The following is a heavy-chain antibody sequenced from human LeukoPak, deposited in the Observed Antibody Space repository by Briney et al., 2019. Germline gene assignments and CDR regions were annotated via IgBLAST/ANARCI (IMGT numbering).Heavy chain of an antibody. CDR1: GGSISSYY. J-gene: IGHJ4*02. CDR2: IYYNGNT. V-gene: IGHV4-59*08. CDR3: ATTLGY. Sequence: SETLSLTCTVSGGSISSYYWSWIRQPPGKGLEWIGYIYYNGNTNYNPSLKSRVTISVDTSKNQFSLKLSSVTAADTAVYYCATTLGYWGQGTLVTVSS. D-gene: IGHD2/OR15-2a*01.